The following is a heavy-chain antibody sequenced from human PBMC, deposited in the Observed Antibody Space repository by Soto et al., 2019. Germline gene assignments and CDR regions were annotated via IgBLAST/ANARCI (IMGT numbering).Heavy chain of an antibody. CDR1: GYTLTELS. Sequence: GASVKVSCKVSGYTLTELSMHWVRQAPGKGLEWMGGFDPEDGETIYAQKFQGRVTMTEDTSTDTAYMELSSLRSEDTAVYYCATTVITMVRGVIIRSSAFDIWGQGTMVTVSS. V-gene: IGHV1-24*01. J-gene: IGHJ3*02. CDR3: ATTVITMVRGVIIRSSAFDI. CDR2: FDPEDGET. D-gene: IGHD3-10*01.